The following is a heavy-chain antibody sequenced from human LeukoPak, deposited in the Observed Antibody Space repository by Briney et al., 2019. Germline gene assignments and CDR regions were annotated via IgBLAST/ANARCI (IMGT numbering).Heavy chain of an antibody. Sequence: PGGSLRLTCAGSGVTDSGFTFSSDWMTWVRQPPGKGLEWVANINQDTFQKYYADSVKGRFTISRDHAKNSVYLQMDRLGVDDTAVYFCASSPNWNGAGYYFEHWGPGTPVLVSS. V-gene: IGHV3-7*01. CDR1: GVTDSGFTFSSDW. CDR2: INQDTFQK. CDR3: ASSPNWNGAGYYFEH. J-gene: IGHJ4*02. D-gene: IGHD1-1*01.